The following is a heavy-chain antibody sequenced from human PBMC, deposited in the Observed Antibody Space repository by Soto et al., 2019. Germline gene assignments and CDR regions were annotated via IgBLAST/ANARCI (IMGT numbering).Heavy chain of an antibody. CDR3: ARAPRRDGYNFFDF. J-gene: IGHJ4*02. Sequence: PSETLSLTCSVCGGSVSSYLWSWIRQPPGKGLEWIGFFYYGASDKYNPSLKSRAAISVDTSKNQFSLKLNSVTAADTAVYYCARAPRRDGYNFFDFWGQGTLVTVSS. CDR2: FYYGASD. D-gene: IGHD5-12*01. CDR1: GGSVSSYL. V-gene: IGHV4-59*02.